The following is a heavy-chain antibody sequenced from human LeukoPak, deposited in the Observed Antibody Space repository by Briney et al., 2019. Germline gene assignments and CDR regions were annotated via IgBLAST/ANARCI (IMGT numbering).Heavy chain of an antibody. Sequence: GASLRLSCAGSGFTFSSYAMNWVRQAPGKGLQWVSAISGSGTTYYADSVKGRFTISRDNSKNTVYLQMNSLRAEDTAVYYCARSNYGDYVGRAFDIWGQGTMVTVSS. CDR1: GFTFSSYA. CDR2: ISGSGTT. V-gene: IGHV3-23*01. J-gene: IGHJ3*02. D-gene: IGHD4-17*01. CDR3: ARSNYGDYVGRAFDI.